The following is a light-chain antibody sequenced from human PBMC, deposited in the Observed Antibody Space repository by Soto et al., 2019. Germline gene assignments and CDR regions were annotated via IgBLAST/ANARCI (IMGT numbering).Light chain of an antibody. V-gene: IGKV3-15*01. Sequence: EIVMAQSPATLSVSPGERATLSCRASQSVSGNLACYQQNPGQAPRLLIYGASTRATGIPARFSGSGYGTEFTRTISNLQSEDSAVYYFQESNNWPPALGQGTKVEIK. CDR3: QESNNWPPA. J-gene: IGKJ1*01. CDR2: GAS. CDR1: QSVSGN.